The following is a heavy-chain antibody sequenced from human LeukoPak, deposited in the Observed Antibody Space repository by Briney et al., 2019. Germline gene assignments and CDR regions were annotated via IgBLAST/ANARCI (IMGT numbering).Heavy chain of an antibody. J-gene: IGHJ6*02. Sequence: PGGSLRPSCAASGFTFSSYAMHWVRQAPGKGLEWVAVISYDGSNKYYADSVKGRFTISRDNSKNTLYLQMNSLRAEDTAVYYCARVGYYYYYGMDVWGQGTTVTVSS. CDR2: ISYDGSNK. V-gene: IGHV3-30*04. CDR3: ARVGYYYYYGMDV. D-gene: IGHD3-10*01. CDR1: GFTFSSYA.